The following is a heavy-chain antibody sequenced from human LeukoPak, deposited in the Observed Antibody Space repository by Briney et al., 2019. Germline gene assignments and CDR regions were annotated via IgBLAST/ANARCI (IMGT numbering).Heavy chain of an antibody. V-gene: IGHV1-69*13. CDR1: GGTFSSYA. CDR3: ARDAYDSSGYYYRSEFDI. J-gene: IGHJ3*02. Sequence: GASVKVSCKASGGTFSSYAISWVRQAPGQGLEWMGGIIPIFGTANYAQKFQGRVTITADESTSTAYMELSSLRSEDTAVYYCARDAYDSSGYYYRSEFDIWGQGTMVTVSS. D-gene: IGHD3-22*01. CDR2: IIPIFGTA.